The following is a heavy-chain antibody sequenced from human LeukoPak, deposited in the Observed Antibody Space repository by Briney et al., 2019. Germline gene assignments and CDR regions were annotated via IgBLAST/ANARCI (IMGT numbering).Heavy chain of an antibody. CDR3: ARDWGEFGELLI. CDR2: ISGYNGNT. V-gene: IGHV1-18*01. CDR1: GYTFTSYG. Sequence: ASVKVSCKASGYTFTSYGISWVRQAPGQGLEWMGWISGYNGNTNSAQKFQGRVTMTTDTSTSTAYMELRSLRSDDTAVYYCARDWGEFGELLIWGQGTLVTVSS. J-gene: IGHJ4*02. D-gene: IGHD3-10*01.